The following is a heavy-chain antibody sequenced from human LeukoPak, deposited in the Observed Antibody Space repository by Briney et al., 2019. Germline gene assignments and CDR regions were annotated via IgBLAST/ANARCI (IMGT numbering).Heavy chain of an antibody. Sequence: GGSLRLSCAASGFTFSSYAMSWVRQAPGKGLEWVSAISGSGGSTYYADSVKGRFTISRDNSKNTLYLQMNSLRAEDTAVYYCAKAGYSSSWYKYYYYYMDVWGKGTTVTVSS. D-gene: IGHD6-13*01. CDR3: AKAGYSSSWYKYYYYYMDV. V-gene: IGHV3-23*01. CDR1: GFTFSSYA. CDR2: ISGSGGST. J-gene: IGHJ6*03.